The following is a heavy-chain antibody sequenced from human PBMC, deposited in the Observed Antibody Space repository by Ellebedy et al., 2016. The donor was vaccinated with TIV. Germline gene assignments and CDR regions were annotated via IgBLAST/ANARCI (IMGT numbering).Heavy chain of an antibody. CDR2: INQGGSVK. Sequence: GESLKISCAASGFSFSSYWMTWVRQAPGKGLEWVANINQGGSVKYYVDSLRGRFTISRDNAKNSLFLQMNSLRAEDTAVYYCATDGSYGDYRSPAHAFVFWGQGTMVSVAS. CDR3: ATDGSYGDYRSPAHAFVF. V-gene: IGHV3-7*01. CDR1: GFSFSSYW. D-gene: IGHD3-10*01. J-gene: IGHJ3*01.